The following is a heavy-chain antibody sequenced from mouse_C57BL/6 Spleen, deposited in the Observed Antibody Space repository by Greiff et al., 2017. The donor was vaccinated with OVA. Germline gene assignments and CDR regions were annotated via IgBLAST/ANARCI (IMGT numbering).Heavy chain of an antibody. CDR3: ARNYGSSYYWYFDV. J-gene: IGHJ1*03. CDR2: IDPSDSYT. D-gene: IGHD1-1*01. V-gene: IGHV1-50*01. CDR1: GYTFTSYW. Sequence: QVQLQQPGAELVKPGASVKLSCKASGYTFTSYWMQRVKQRPGQGLEWIGEIDPSDSYTNYNQKFKGKATLTVDTSSSTAYMQLSSLTSEDSAVYYCARNYGSSYYWYFDVWGTGTTVTVSS.